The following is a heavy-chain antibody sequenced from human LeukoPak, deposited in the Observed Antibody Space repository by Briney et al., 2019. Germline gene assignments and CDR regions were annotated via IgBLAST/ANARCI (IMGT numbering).Heavy chain of an antibody. CDR2: LHADGVEQ. Sequence: PGGSLRLSCAAPGFSLSGYWMTWVRQAPGKGLEWVARLHADGVEQNYVDSVTGRFTMSRDNAKNSLDLQMNSLRVEDTAVYYCARGGYSFDYLGQGTLVAVSS. CDR1: GFSLSGYW. D-gene: IGHD5-18*01. J-gene: IGHJ4*02. V-gene: IGHV3-7*01. CDR3: ARGGYSFDY.